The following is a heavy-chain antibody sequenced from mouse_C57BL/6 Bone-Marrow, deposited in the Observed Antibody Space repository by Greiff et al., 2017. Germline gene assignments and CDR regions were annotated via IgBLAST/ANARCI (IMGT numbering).Heavy chain of an antibody. CDR3: SRSWAAY. CDR1: GFSLTSYA. V-gene: IGHV2-9-1*01. Sequence: VKLVESGPGLVAPSQSLSITCTVSGFSLTSYAISWVRQPPGKGLEWLGVIWTGGGTHYNSALKYRLSISKDNSKCQIFLKMNSLQTDDTAGYYCSRSWAAYWGQGPLVTVSA. CDR2: IWTGGGT. J-gene: IGHJ3*01.